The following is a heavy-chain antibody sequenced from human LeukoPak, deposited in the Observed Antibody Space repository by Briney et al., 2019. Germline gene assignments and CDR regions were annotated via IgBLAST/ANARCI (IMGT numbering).Heavy chain of an antibody. CDR3: ARDHSSSSTLNWFDP. J-gene: IGHJ5*02. Sequence: GGSLRLSCAASGFTFSSYDMSWVRQAPGKGLEWVSSIRGRGDSTYYADSVKGRFTISRDNAKNSLYLQMNSLRAEDTAAYYCARDHSSSSTLNWFDPWDQGTLVTVSS. V-gene: IGHV3-23*01. D-gene: IGHD6-6*01. CDR1: GFTFSSYD. CDR2: IRGRGDST.